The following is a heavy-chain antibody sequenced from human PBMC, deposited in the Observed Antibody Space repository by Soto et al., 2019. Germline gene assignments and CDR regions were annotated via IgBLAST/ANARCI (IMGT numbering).Heavy chain of an antibody. CDR3: ARDCSGGSCSRTDDAFDI. CDR1: GGSISSYY. CDR2: IYYSGST. V-gene: IGHV4-59*01. J-gene: IGHJ3*02. Sequence: SETLSLTCTVSGGSISSYYWSWIRQPPGKGLEWIGYIYYSGSTNYNPSLKSRVTISVDTSKNHFSLKLSSVTAADTAVYYCARDCSGGSCSRTDDAFDIWGQGTMVTVSS. D-gene: IGHD2-15*01.